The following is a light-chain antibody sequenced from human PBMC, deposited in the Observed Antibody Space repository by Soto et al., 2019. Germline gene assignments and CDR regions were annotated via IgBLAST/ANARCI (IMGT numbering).Light chain of an antibody. CDR3: QQYNNWPSIT. V-gene: IGKV3-15*01. CDR1: QSVTTN. Sequence: EVVMTQSPATLSVSPGERVTFSCRASQSVTTNLAWYQHKPGQSPRLLISGASTGASGIPPRFSGSGSGTEFTLTIDRLQSADFAVYYCQQYNNWPSITFGQGTRLEIK. J-gene: IGKJ5*01. CDR2: GAS.